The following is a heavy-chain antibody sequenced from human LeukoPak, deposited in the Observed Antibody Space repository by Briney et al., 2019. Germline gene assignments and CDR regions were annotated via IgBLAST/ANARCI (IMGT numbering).Heavy chain of an antibody. CDR1: GYTFANFG. Sequence: GASVKVSCKSSGYTFANFGITWVRQAPGQGLEWMGWISVYNGNTNYAQNLQGRFTLTTDTSTSTAYMELRSLRSDDTALYYCARTCSSSSCYMVHWGQGTLVTVSS. CDR2: ISVYNGNT. D-gene: IGHD2-2*02. V-gene: IGHV1-18*01. CDR3: ARTCSSSSCYMVH. J-gene: IGHJ4*02.